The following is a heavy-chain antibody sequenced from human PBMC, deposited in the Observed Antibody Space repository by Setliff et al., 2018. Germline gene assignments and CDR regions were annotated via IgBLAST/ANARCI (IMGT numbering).Heavy chain of an antibody. V-gene: IGHV4-31*11. D-gene: IGHD3-10*01. J-gene: IGHJ4*02. CDR3: ARDGRFGGPSQGPDY. Sequence: SETLSLTCAVSGYSISSGNYFWSWIRQHPAKGLEWIGYIYSSGGSYYNPSLKSRVTISIDRSKNQFFLEVTSVTAADTAVYFCARDGRFGGPSQGPDYWGQGTLVTVSS. CDR1: GYSISSGNYF. CDR2: IYSSGGS.